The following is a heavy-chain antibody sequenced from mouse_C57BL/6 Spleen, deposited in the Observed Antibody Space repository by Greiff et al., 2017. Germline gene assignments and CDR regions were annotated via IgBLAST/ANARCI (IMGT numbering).Heavy chain of an antibody. Sequence: VKLQESGPELVKPGASVKLSCKASGSTFTSYELNGVNQRPGQGLEWFGRFYPRVGSTKYKKKFKGNATLTVDTSSSTAYKELHSLTSEDSAVYFCARDPLLSYYFDYWGQGTTLTVSS. CDR3: ARDPLLSYYFDY. V-gene: IGHV1-85*01. D-gene: IGHD1-1*01. CDR1: GSTFTSYE. J-gene: IGHJ2*01. CDR2: FYPRVGST.